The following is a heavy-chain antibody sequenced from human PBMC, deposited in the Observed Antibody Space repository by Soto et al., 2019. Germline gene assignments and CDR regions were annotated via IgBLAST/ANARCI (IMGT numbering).Heavy chain of an antibody. CDR1: GFAVSSNY. CDR2: IYSGGST. V-gene: IGHV3-53*01. CDR3: ARSGAAAGFDY. Sequence: PWGSLRLSCAASGFAVSSNYISCFRHSPVKGLEWVSVIYSGGSTYYADSVKGRFTISRDNSKNTLYLQMNSLRAEDTAVYYCARSGAAAGFDYWGQGTLVTVSS. J-gene: IGHJ4*02. D-gene: IGHD6-13*01.